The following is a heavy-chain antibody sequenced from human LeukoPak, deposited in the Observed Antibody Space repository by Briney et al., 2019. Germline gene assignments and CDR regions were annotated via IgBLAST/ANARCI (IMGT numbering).Heavy chain of an antibody. CDR2: IYYSGST. J-gene: IGHJ1*01. Sequence: SETLSLTCTVSGGSISSSSYYWGWIRQPPGKGLERIGNIYYSGSTYYNPSLKSRVTISVDRSKNQFSLKLSSVTAADTAVYYCARSAASWFGEEEYFQHWGQGTLVTVSS. D-gene: IGHD3-10*01. CDR1: GGSISSSSYY. CDR3: ARSAASWFGEEEYFQH. V-gene: IGHV4-39*07.